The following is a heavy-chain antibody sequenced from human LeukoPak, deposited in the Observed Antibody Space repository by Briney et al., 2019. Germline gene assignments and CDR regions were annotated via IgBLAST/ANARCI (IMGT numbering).Heavy chain of an antibody. CDR1: GFTFSSYE. CDR3: ARLTGTTFLLGY. CDR2: ISSSGSTI. J-gene: IGHJ4*02. D-gene: IGHD1-7*01. Sequence: GGSLRLSCAASGFTFSSYEMNWVRQAPGKGLEWVSYISSSGSTIYYADSVKGRFTISRDNAKNSLYLQMNSLRAEDTAVYYCARLTGTTFLLGYWGQGTLVTVSS. V-gene: IGHV3-48*03.